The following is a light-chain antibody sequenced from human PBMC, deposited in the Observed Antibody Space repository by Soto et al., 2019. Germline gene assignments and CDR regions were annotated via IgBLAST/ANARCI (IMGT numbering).Light chain of an antibody. J-gene: IGKJ1*01. CDR2: GAS. CDR1: QSVSSTY. Sequence: EIVLTQSPGTLSLSPGERATLSCRASQSVSSTYLAWYQHKLGQAPRLLIYGASSKASGIPDRFSGSGSGTDFTLTISRLEPEDFAVYYCQQYGSSPRSFGQWTKVEVK. V-gene: IGKV3-20*01. CDR3: QQYGSSPRS.